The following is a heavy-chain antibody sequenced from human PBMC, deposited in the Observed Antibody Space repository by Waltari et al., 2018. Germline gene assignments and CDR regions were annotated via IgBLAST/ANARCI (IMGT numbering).Heavy chain of an antibody. J-gene: IGHJ6*02. D-gene: IGHD1-1*01. V-gene: IGHV3-23*01. CDR2: ITKTGDDT. Sequence: EVQLLESGGGLVQPGGPLRLSSEPSGSRSSDFPLSWVRQAPGRGLEWVAAITKTGDDTYYADSVRGRLTVSRDNSKNTLYVQMNSLRAEDAAVYYCATYNLGFIYYRGLDVWGQGTTVTVSS. CDR3: ATYNLGFIYYRGLDV. CDR1: GSRSSDFP.